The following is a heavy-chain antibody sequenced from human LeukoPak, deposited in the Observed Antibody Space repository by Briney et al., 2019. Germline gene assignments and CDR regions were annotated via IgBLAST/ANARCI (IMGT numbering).Heavy chain of an antibody. V-gene: IGHV3-74*01. J-gene: IGHJ5*02. CDR3: ATDGVVRRNWFDP. D-gene: IGHD4-23*01. CDR1: GFPFSSYW. Sequence: GGSLRLSCVASGFPFSSYWMTWVRQAPGKGLVWVSRINSDGSSTNYADSVKGRFTISRDNAKSTLYLQMNSLRAEDTAVYYCATDGVVRRNWFDPWGQGTLVTVSS. CDR2: INSDGSST.